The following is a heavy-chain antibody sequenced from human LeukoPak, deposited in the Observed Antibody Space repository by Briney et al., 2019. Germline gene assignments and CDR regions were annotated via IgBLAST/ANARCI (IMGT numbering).Heavy chain of an antibody. CDR1: GGSISSYY. J-gene: IGHJ4*02. D-gene: IGHD3-22*01. V-gene: IGHV4-59*01. CDR3: ARERGDSSGSFDY. CDR2: IYYSGST. Sequence: ASETLSLTCTVSGGSISSYYWSWIRQPPGKGLEWVGYIYYSGSTNYNPSLKSRVTISVDTSKNQSSLKLSSVTAADTAVYYCARERGDSSGSFDYWGQGTLVTVSS.